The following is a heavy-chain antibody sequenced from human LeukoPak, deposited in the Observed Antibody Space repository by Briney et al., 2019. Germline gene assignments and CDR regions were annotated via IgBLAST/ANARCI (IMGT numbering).Heavy chain of an antibody. CDR1: GFTFSSYG. J-gene: IGHJ4*02. CDR2: ISYDGSNK. D-gene: IGHD3-10*01. V-gene: IGHV3-30*18. Sequence: GGSLRLSCAASGFTFSSYGMHWVRQAPGKGLEWVAVISYDGSNKYYADSVKGRFTISRDNSKNTLYLQMNSLRAEDTAVYYCAKDSDYGSGSYFDYWGQGTLVTVSS. CDR3: AKDSDYGSGSYFDY.